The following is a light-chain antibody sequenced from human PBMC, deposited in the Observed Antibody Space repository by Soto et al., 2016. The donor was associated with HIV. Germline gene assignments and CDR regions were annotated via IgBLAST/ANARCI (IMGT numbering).Light chain of an antibody. Sequence: DIQMTQSPSTLSASVGDRVTITCRASQSISSWLAWYQQKPGKAPKLLIYKASSLESGVPSRFSGSGSGTEFTLTISSLQPDDFATFYCQQLNNYPLTFGEGPRWRSN. CDR1: QSISSW. V-gene: IGKV1-5*03. CDR3: QQLNNYPLT. CDR2: KAS. J-gene: IGKJ4*01.